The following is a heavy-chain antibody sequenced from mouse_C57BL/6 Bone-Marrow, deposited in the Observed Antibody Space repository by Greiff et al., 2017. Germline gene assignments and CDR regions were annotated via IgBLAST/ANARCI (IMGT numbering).Heavy chain of an antibody. J-gene: IGHJ3*01. Sequence: VQLQQSGPELVKPGDSVKISCKASGYSFTGYFMNWVMQSHGKSLEWIGRINPYNGDTFYNQKFKGKATLTVDKSSSTAHMELRSLTSEDSAVYYCARGGVYYGFAYWGQGTLVTVSA. CDR2: INPYNGDT. CDR3: ARGGVYYGFAY. D-gene: IGHD1-1*01. V-gene: IGHV1-20*01. CDR1: GYSFTGYF.